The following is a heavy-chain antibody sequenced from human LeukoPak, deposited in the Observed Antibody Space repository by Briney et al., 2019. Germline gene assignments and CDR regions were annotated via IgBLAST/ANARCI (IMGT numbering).Heavy chain of an antibody. J-gene: IGHJ4*02. CDR1: GGSISSTNG. Sequence: SETLSLTCAVSGGSISSTNGWSWVRQPPGKGLEWIGEIYHSGYSNYNASLGSRVTISVDTSKNQFSLKLTSVTAADTAVYYCARAYGSGSYLYLDYWGQGTLVTVSS. D-gene: IGHD3-10*01. CDR3: ARAYGSGSYLYLDY. CDR2: IYHSGYS. V-gene: IGHV4-4*02.